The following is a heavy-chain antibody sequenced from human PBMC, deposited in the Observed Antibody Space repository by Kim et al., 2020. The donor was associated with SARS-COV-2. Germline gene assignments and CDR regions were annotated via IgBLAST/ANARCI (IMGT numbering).Heavy chain of an antibody. J-gene: IGHJ4*02. Sequence: APVKHRLTISIDDSKNTLYLQMNSLNTEDPAVYYCTTDGFIAARVAFDYWGQGTLVTVSS. CDR3: TTDGFIAARVAFDY. V-gene: IGHV3-15*01. D-gene: IGHD6-6*01.